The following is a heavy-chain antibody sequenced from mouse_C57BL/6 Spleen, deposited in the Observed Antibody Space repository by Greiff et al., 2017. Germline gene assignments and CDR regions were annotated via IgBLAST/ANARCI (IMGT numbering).Heavy chain of an antibody. V-gene: IGHV5-17*01. CDR1: GFTFSDYG. CDR3: ARDGTFITTVVPFAY. J-gene: IGHJ3*01. Sequence: EVQLQQSGGGLVKPGGSLKLSCAASGFTFSDYGMHWVRQAPEKGLEWVAYISSGSSTIYYADTVKGRFTISRDNAKNTLFLQMTSLRSEDTAMYYCARDGTFITTVVPFAYWGQGTLVTVSA. CDR2: ISSGSSTI. D-gene: IGHD1-1*01.